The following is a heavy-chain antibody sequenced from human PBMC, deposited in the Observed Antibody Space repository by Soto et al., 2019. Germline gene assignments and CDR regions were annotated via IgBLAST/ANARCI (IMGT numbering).Heavy chain of an antibody. CDR3: ARGAMTTVTLLDY. V-gene: IGHV4-34*01. Sequence: PSETLSLTCAVYGGSFSGYYWSWIRQPPGKGLEWIGEINHSGSTNNNPSLKSRVTISVDTSKNQFSLKLSSVTAADTAVYYCARGAMTTVTLLDYWGQGTLVT. D-gene: IGHD4-17*01. CDR2: INHSGST. J-gene: IGHJ4*02. CDR1: GGSFSGYY.